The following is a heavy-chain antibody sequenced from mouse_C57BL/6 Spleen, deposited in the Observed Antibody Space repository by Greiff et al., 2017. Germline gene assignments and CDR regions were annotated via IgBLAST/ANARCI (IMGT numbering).Heavy chain of an antibody. CDR1: GYTFTDYE. D-gene: IGHD1-1*01. Sequence: VKLQESGAELVRPGASVTLSCKASGYTFTDYEMHWVKQTPVHGLEWIGAIDPETGGTAYNQKFKGKAILTADKSSSTAYMELRSLTSEDSAVYYCTRCTTVVEGYFDYWGQGTTLTVSS. J-gene: IGHJ2*01. V-gene: IGHV1-15*01. CDR3: TRCTTVVEGYFDY. CDR2: IDPETGGT.